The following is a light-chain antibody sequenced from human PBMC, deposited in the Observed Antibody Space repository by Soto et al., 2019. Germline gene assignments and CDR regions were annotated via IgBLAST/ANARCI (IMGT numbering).Light chain of an antibody. J-gene: IGKJ4*01. CDR3: QQYNNWPLT. CDR1: QSVSSN. Sequence: EIVMTQSPATLSVSPGERATLSCRASQSVSSNLAWYQQKPGQVPRLLIYGASTRATGIPARFSGSGSGTEFTLTVSSLQSEDSAVYYCQQYNNWPLTFGGGTKVDI. CDR2: GAS. V-gene: IGKV3-15*01.